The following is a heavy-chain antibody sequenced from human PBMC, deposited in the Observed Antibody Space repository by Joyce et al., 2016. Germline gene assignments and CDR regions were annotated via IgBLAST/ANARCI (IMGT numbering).Heavy chain of an antibody. D-gene: IGHD1-26*01. V-gene: IGHV4-39*01. CDR2: ISYGGIT. CDR1: GGSIGSTTYF. CDR3: ARQVYSGSYGIDY. Sequence: QLQLQESGPGLVKPSETLSLTCTVSGGSIGSTTYFWAWIRQPPGKGLEWIGGISYGGITYYNPSLKSRVTISVDRSKNQFSLKLSSVTAADTAVYFCARQVYSGSYGIDYWGQGTLVTVSS. J-gene: IGHJ4*02.